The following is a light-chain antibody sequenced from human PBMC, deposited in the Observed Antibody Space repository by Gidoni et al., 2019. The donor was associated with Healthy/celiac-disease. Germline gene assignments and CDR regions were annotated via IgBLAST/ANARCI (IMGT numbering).Light chain of an antibody. CDR1: SSDVGGYNY. J-gene: IGLJ2*01. CDR2: VVI. Sequence: QSALTHPASVSGSPGLSFTISCTGTSSDVGGYNYVSWYQHHPGKAPKLMMYVVINRPPGVSNRVSGSKAGNTASLTISGLQAEDAADYYCSSYTSSSTLVVFGGGTKLTVL. V-gene: IGLV2-14*01. CDR3: SSYTSSSTLVV.